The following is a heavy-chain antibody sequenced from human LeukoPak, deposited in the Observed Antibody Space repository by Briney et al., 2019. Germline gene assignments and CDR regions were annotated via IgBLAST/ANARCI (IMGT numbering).Heavy chain of an antibody. V-gene: IGHV1-69*13. CDR2: IIPIFGTA. D-gene: IGHD5-12*01. CDR1: GGTFSSYA. J-gene: IGHJ4*02. Sequence: ASVKVSCKASGGTFSSYAISWVRQAPGQGLEWMGGIIPIFGTANYAQKFQGRVTITADESTSTAYMERSSLRSEDTAVYYCARDGFSELWFDYWGQGTLVTVSS. CDR3: ARDGFSELWFDY.